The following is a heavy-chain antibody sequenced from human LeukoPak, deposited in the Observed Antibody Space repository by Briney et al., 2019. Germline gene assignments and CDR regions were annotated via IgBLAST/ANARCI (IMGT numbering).Heavy chain of an antibody. D-gene: IGHD5-18*01. CDR3: ARRGYSYGYYFDY. CDR2: IYYSGST. V-gene: IGHV4-39*01. CDR1: GGSISSSSYY. Sequence: SETLSLTCTVSGGSISSSSYYWGWIRQPPGKGLEWIGSIYYSGSTYYNPSLKSRVTISVDTSKNQFSLKLSSVTAADTAVYYCARRGYSYGYYFDYWGQGTLVTVSS. J-gene: IGHJ4*02.